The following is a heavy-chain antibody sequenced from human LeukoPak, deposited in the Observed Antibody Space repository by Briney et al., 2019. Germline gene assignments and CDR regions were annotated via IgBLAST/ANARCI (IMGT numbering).Heavy chain of an antibody. CDR3: ARVDSTYYYGSGSYYMLDY. CDR2: IYYSGST. CDR1: GGSVSSSSYY. Sequence: SETLSLTCTVSGGSVSSSSYYWGWIRQPPGKGLEWIGSIYYSGSTYYNPSLKSRVTISVDTSKNQFSLKLSSVTAADTAVYYCARVDSTYYYGSGSYYMLDYWGQGTLVTVSS. D-gene: IGHD3-10*01. V-gene: IGHV4-39*07. J-gene: IGHJ4*02.